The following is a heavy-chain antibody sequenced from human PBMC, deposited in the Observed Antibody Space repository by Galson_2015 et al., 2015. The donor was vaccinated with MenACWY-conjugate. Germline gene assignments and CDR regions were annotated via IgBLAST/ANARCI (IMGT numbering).Heavy chain of an antibody. V-gene: IGHV1-3*01. Sequence: SVKVSCKASGYIFTNYAVHWVRQAPGQGLEWMGWINVANGNTKYSERIEGRITITRDKSESVVYMDLSSLRSEDTAVYYRARWTIGWFGSPRSSYASSDVWCQGTTLIVSS. D-gene: IGHD3-16*01. CDR1: GYIFTNYA. CDR2: INVANGNT. CDR3: ARWTIGWFGSPRSSYASSDV. J-gene: IGHJ6*02.